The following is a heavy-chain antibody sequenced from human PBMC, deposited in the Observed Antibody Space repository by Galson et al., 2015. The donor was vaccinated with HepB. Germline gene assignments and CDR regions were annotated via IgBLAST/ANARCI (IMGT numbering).Heavy chain of an antibody. D-gene: IGHD6-19*01. CDR1: GFTFSDYY. Sequence: SLRLSCAASGFTFSDYYMSWIRQAPGKGLEWISYISGSGSTIYYADSVKGRFTISRDNAKNSLYLQMNSLRAEDTAVYYCASDSSGWYLSFDIWGQGTMVTVSS. V-gene: IGHV3-11*01. CDR2: ISGSGSTI. CDR3: ASDSSGWYLSFDI. J-gene: IGHJ3*02.